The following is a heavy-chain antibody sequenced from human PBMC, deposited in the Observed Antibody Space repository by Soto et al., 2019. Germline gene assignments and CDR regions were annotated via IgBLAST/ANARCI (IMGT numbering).Heavy chain of an antibody. CDR2: IYHSGST. J-gene: IGHJ6*02. Sequence: PSETLSLTCAVSGDSISSSNWWSWVRQPPGKGLEWIGEIYHSGSTNYNPSLKSRVTISVDKSKNQFSLKLSSVTAADTAVYYCARLRKGSSSWYEFGYYYYGMAVWGQGTTVTVSS. D-gene: IGHD6-13*01. CDR1: GDSISSSNW. CDR3: ARLRKGSSSWYEFGYYYYGMAV. V-gene: IGHV4-4*02.